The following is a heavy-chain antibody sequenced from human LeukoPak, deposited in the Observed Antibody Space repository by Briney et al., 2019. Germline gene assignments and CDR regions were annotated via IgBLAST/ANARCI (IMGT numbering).Heavy chain of an antibody. CDR1: GFTLSNAW. J-gene: IGHJ4*02. D-gene: IGHD3-10*01. Sequence: GGSLRLSCAASGFTLSNAWMSWVRQAPGKGLEWVGRIKSKTDGGTTGYAAPVKGRFTISRDDSKNTLYLQMNSLKTEDTAVYYCTTAAGSGSYRVFYYWGQGTLVTVSS. CDR3: TTAAGSGSYRVFYY. CDR2: IKSKTDGGTT. V-gene: IGHV3-15*01.